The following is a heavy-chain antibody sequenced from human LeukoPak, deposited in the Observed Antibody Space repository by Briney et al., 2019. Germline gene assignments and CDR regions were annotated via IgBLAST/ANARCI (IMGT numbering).Heavy chain of an antibody. CDR1: GYTLTELS. D-gene: IGHD1-26*01. J-gene: IGHJ4*02. Sequence: ASVEVSCKVSGYTLTELSMHWVRQAPGKGLEWMGGFDPEDGETIYAQKFQGRVTMTEDTSTDTAYMELSSLRSEDTAVYYCATPWEPDVPYYFDYWGQGTLVTVSS. V-gene: IGHV1-24*01. CDR2: FDPEDGET. CDR3: ATPWEPDVPYYFDY.